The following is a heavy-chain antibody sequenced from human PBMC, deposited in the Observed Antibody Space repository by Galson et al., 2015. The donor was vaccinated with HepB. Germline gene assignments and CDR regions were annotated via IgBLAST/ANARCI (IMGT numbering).Heavy chain of an antibody. V-gene: IGHV3-30*01. CDR2: ISYDGSKR. D-gene: IGHD6-19*01. CDR3: VRVGADSSGFDQ. Sequence: SLRLSCAASGFIFGSYAMHWVRQAPGKGLEWVGAISYDGSKRYYADSVKGRLTISRDNSKNTMYLQMNSLRIEDTSVYYCVRVGADSSGFDQWGQGTLVTVSS. CDR1: GFIFGSYA. J-gene: IGHJ4*02.